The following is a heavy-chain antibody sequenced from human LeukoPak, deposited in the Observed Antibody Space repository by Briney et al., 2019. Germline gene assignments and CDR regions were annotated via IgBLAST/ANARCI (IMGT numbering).Heavy chain of an antibody. V-gene: IGHV4-39*01. D-gene: IGHD2-8*01. J-gene: IGHJ6*03. CDR3: ARLPNYYYYYMDV. CDR1: GGSISSSSYY. CDR2: IYYSGIT. Sequence: SETLSLTCPVSGGSISSSSYYWSWIRQPPGKGLEWIGSIYYSGITYYNPSLKSRVTISVDTSKNQFSLKLSSVTAADTAVYYCARLPNYYYYYMDVWGKGTTVTISS.